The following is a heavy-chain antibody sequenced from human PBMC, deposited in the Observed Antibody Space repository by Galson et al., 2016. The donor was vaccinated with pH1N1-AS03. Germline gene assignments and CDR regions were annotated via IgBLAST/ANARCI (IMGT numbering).Heavy chain of an antibody. CDR3: ARVVHEIRGQPNNWLDP. J-gene: IGHJ5*02. Sequence: SLRLSCAASGFTFSNYAIHWVRQAPGKGLQWVAVVSDDGYTKYHADSVRGRFTISRDNSENTVFLQMSSLTTEDTGLYYCARVVHEIRGQPNNWLDPWGQGTLVTVSS. CDR1: GFTFSNYA. V-gene: IGHV3-30*15. CDR2: VSDDGYTK. D-gene: IGHD1-26*01.